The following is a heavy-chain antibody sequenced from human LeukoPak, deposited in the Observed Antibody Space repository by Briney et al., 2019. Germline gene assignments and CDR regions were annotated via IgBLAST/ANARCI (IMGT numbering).Heavy chain of an antibody. CDR3: AKDSSYDYVWGSYDY. CDR2: FSGSGGST. V-gene: IGHV3-23*01. D-gene: IGHD3-16*01. CDR1: GFPVSSNY. Sequence: GGSLVLSCAASGFPVSSNYMGWVRQAPGKGLEWVSAFSGSGGSTYYADSVKGRFTISRDNSKNTLYLQMNSLRAEDTAVYYCAKDSSYDYVWGSYDYWGQGTLVTVSS. J-gene: IGHJ4*02.